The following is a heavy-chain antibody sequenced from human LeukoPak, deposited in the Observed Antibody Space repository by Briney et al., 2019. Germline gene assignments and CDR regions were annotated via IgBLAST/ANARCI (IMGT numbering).Heavy chain of an antibody. Sequence: GGSLTLSCAASGFTFSSYAMSWVRQAPGKGLEWVSAISGSGGSTYYADSVKGRFTISRDNSKNTLYLQMNSLRAEDTAVYYCAKDEWLVRRFDYWGQGTLVTVSS. V-gene: IGHV3-23*01. D-gene: IGHD6-19*01. CDR3: AKDEWLVRRFDY. CDR1: GFTFSSYA. CDR2: ISGSGGST. J-gene: IGHJ4*02.